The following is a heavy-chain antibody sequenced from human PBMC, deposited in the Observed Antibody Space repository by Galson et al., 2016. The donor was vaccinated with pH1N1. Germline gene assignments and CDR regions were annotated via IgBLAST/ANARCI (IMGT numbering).Heavy chain of an antibody. CDR3: VKGDSSGYEYLNKFDP. Sequence: SLRLSCATSGFTSSSFAMTWVRQAPGKGLEWVSGITSGGSTYYADSVKGRFTISRDNSKDTVDLQMNRLRVEDTATYYCVKGDSSGYEYLNKFDPWGQGTLVTVSS. D-gene: IGHD3-22*01. J-gene: IGHJ5*02. CDR1: GFTSSSFA. V-gene: IGHV3-23*01. CDR2: ITSGGST.